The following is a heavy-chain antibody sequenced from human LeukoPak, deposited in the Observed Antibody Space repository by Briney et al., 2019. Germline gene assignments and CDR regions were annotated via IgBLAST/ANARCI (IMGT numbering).Heavy chain of an antibody. V-gene: IGHV1-18*01. Sequence: ASVKVSCKASGYTFTSYGISWVRQAPGQGLEWMGWISAYNGNTNYAQKLQGRITMTTDTSTSTAYMELRSLRSDDTAVYYCAREYSSGWFNYHYYGMDVWGQGTTVTVSS. D-gene: IGHD6-19*01. CDR2: ISAYNGNT. CDR1: GYTFTSYG. CDR3: AREYSSGWFNYHYYGMDV. J-gene: IGHJ6*02.